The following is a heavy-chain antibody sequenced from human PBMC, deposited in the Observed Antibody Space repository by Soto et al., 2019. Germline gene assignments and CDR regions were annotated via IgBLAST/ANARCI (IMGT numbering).Heavy chain of an antibody. D-gene: IGHD2-2*01. CDR3: ARDPSFSAYQLLREDV. CDR2: ISSSGSTI. J-gene: IGHJ6*02. V-gene: IGHV3-11*01. Sequence: GGSLRLSCAASGFTFSDYYMSWIRQAPGKGLEWVSYISSSGSTIYYADSVKGRFTISRDNAKNSLYLQMNSLRAEDTAVYYCARDPSFSAYQLLREDVWGQGTTVTVSS. CDR1: GFTFSDYY.